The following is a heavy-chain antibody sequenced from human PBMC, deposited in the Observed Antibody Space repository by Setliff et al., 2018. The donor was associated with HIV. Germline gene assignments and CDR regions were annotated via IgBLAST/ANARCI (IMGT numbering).Heavy chain of an antibody. CDR3: ARGNFLFDY. V-gene: IGHV4-4*08. Sequence: PSETLSLTCNVSGGSVNNYYWTWIRQPPGKGLEWIGYIYSSGSTHYNPSLESRVTISVDTSKNQVFLQVNSVTAADTAVYYCARGNFLFDYWGQGALVTVS. D-gene: IGHD3-3*01. CDR2: IYSSGST. J-gene: IGHJ4*02. CDR1: GGSVNNYY.